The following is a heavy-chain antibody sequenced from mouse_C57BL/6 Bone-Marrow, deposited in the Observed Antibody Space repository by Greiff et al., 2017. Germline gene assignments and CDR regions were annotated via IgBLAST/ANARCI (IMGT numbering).Heavy chain of an antibody. CDR1: GYTFTSYG. CDR3: ARSRSFAY. CDR2: IYPRSGNT. J-gene: IGHJ3*01. Sequence: QVQLQQSGAELARPGASVTLSCKASGYTFTSYGLSWVKQSTGQGLEWIGEIYPRSGNTYYNEKFKGKATLTADKSSSTAYMELRSLTSEDSAVYFCARSRSFAYGGQGTLVTVSA. V-gene: IGHV1-81*01.